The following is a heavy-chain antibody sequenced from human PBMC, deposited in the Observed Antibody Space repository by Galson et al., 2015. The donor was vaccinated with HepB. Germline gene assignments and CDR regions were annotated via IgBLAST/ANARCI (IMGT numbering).Heavy chain of an antibody. D-gene: IGHD2-8*01. J-gene: IGHJ4*02. CDR2: IYSSGST. V-gene: IGHV4-59*08. CDR1: GGSFSNYY. CDR3: ARQKGTKIPFDY. Sequence: ETLSLTCAVYGGSFSNYYWSWIRQPPGKGLEWIGYIYSSGSTNYNPSLKSRVTILVDTSKNQFSLNLSSVTAADTAVYYCARQKGTKIPFDYWGQGALVTVSS.